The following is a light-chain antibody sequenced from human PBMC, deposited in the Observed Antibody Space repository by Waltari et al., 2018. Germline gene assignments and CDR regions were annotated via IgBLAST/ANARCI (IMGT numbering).Light chain of an antibody. V-gene: IGLV1-51*01. CDR3: GTWDRRLNVYV. CDR2: YNN. J-gene: IGLJ1*01. Sequence: SVFTQPPSLSAAAGHHVPISWCGSSYNIGYKSLSLYMQLPGRTPKLLIYYNNQRPSGIPDRFSASKSVTSATLDFIGLQIGDEADYYCGTWDRRLNVYVFGTGTKLTVL. CDR1: SYNIGYKS.